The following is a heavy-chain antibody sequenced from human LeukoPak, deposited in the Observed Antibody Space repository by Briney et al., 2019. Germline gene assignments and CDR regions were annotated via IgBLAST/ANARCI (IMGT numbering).Heavy chain of an antibody. CDR3: ARFVVGLYPGMDV. J-gene: IGHJ6*02. D-gene: IGHD2-21*01. Sequence: ASVKVSCKASGYTFTNYGISWVRQAPGQGLEWMGWISVYNGNTNYAQKLQGRVTMTTDTSTSTAYMELRSLRSDDTAVYYCARFVVGLYPGMDVWGQGTTVTVSS. V-gene: IGHV1-18*01. CDR1: GYTFTNYG. CDR2: ISVYNGNT.